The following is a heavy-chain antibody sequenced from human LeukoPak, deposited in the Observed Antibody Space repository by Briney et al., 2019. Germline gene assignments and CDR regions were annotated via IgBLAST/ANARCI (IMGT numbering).Heavy chain of an antibody. CDR2: IYYSGST. D-gene: IGHD1-26*01. J-gene: IGHJ5*02. CDR1: GGSISISGYY. Sequence: SETLSLTCTVSGGSISISGYYWGWIRQPPGTGLEWIASIYYSGSTYYNPSLKSRVTISVDTSKNQLSLKLSSLTAADTAVYYCARHEYSGSYYGLSWFDPWGQGTLVTVSS. CDR3: ARHEYSGSYYGLSWFDP. V-gene: IGHV4-39*01.